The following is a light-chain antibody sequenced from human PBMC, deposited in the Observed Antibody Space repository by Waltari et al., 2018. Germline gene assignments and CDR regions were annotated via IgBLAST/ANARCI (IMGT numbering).Light chain of an antibody. CDR1: IDDVGGYNY. Sequence: HSVLTQPASVSGFPGQSITISCTGTIDDVGGYNYVSWYHVRPTDAPKLLIYDVYNAASGVSGLFSGSKSGNTASLTISGLQAEDEGDYYCNSFTSGGSLLPFGSGTKVTVL. J-gene: IGLJ6*01. CDR3: NSFTSGGSLLP. CDR2: DVY. V-gene: IGLV2-14*03.